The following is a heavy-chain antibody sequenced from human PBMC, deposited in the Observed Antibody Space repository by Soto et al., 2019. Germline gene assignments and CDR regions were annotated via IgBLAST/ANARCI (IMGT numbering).Heavy chain of an antibody. V-gene: IGHV1-69*06. CDR3: ARSLGYYDSSGYYSGHT. CDR2: IIPIFGTV. J-gene: IGHJ4*02. D-gene: IGHD3-22*01. Sequence: QVQLVQSGAEVKKPGSSVKVSCKASGGTFSSYAISWVRQAPGQGLEWMGGIIPIFGTVNYAQKFQGRVTITADKSTSTAYMELSSLRSEDTAVYYCARSLGYYDSSGYYSGHTWGQGTLVTVSS. CDR1: GGTFSSYA.